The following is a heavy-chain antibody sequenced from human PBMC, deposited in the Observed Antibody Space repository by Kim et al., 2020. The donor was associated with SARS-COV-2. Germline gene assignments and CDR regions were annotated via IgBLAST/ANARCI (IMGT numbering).Heavy chain of an antibody. V-gene: IGHV4-4*07. CDR3: ARGGLLVITEGSYFDY. J-gene: IGHJ4*02. Sequence: SLQSRVTTAVDTSKNQFSLKLSSVTAADTAVYYCARGGLLVITEGSYFDYWGQGTLVTVSS. D-gene: IGHD3-22*01.